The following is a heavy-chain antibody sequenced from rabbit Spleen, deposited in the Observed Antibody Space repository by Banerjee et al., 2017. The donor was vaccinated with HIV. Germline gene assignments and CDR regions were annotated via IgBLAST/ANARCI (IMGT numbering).Heavy chain of an antibody. D-gene: IGHD6-1*01. CDR3: ARNGGMLNYEL. V-gene: IGHV1S45*01. CDR1: GVSFSGSSY. Sequence: QEQLVESGGGLVQPEGSLTLTCKASGVSFSGSSYMCWVRQAPGKGLEWIACIDAGSSGFTYFASWAKGRFTISKTSSTTVTLQMTSLTAADTATYFCARNGGMLNYELWGPGTLVTVS. CDR2: IDAGSSGFT. J-gene: IGHJ4*01.